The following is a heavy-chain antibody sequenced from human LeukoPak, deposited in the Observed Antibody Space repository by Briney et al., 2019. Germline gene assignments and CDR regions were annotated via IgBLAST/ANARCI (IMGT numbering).Heavy chain of an antibody. J-gene: IGHJ5*02. V-gene: IGHV1-46*01. CDR2: INPSGGST. CDR3: TRDQERSGWYGWFDP. CDR1: GYTFTSYY. D-gene: IGHD6-19*01. Sequence: ASVKVSCKASGYTFTSYYMHWVRQAPGQGLEWMGIINPSGGSTSYAQKFQGRVTMTRDTSTSTVYMELSSLRSEDTAVYYCTRDQERSGWYGWFDPWGQRTLVTVSS.